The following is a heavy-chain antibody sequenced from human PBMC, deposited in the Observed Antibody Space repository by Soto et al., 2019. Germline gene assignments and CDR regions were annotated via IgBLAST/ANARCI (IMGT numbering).Heavy chain of an antibody. D-gene: IGHD2-15*01. Sequence: GGSLRLSCAASGFTFSSYAMSWVRQAPGKGLEWVSAISGSGGSTYYADSVKGRFTISRDNSKNTLYLQMNRLRAEDAAVYYCAKVLRGCSGGSCYDLQAFDIWGQGTMVTVSS. CDR3: AKVLRGCSGGSCYDLQAFDI. CDR1: GFTFSSYA. V-gene: IGHV3-23*01. CDR2: ISGSGGST. J-gene: IGHJ3*02.